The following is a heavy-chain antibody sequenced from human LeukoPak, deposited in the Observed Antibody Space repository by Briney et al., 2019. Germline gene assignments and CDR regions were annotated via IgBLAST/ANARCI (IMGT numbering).Heavy chain of an antibody. D-gene: IGHD6-6*01. J-gene: IGHJ6*03. CDR3: SADPYSSSSGGYYYYMDV. CDR1: AYTFTSNY. V-gene: IGHV1-46*01. Sequence: ASVKVSCKASAYTFTSNYMHWVRQPPGQGLELMGIINPSGDSTSYEQKFQVRVTITRATSTTTISMELSSLRLEDAAVFYCSADPYSSSSGGYYYYMDVWGKGTTVTVSS. CDR2: INPSGDST.